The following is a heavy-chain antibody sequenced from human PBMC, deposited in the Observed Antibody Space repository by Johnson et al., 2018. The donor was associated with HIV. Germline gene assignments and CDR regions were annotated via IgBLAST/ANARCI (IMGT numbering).Heavy chain of an antibody. CDR2: ISYDGSNK. V-gene: IGHV3-30*04. CDR3: AKEDGYSYGSDAFDI. CDR1: GFTFSSYA. Sequence: QVQLVESGGGVVQPGRSLRLSCAASGFTFSSYAMHWVRQAPGKGLEWVAVISYDGSNKYYADSVKGRFTISRDNSKNTLYLQMNSLSAEDTAVYYCAKEDGYSYGSDAFDIWGQGTMVTVSS. D-gene: IGHD5-18*01. J-gene: IGHJ3*02.